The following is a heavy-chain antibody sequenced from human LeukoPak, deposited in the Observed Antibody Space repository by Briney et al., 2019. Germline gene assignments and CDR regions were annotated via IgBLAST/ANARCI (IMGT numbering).Heavy chain of an antibody. D-gene: IGHD2-8*02. CDR1: GFTSTNPW. CDR2: TKSDGSAE. V-gene: IGHV3-7*01. J-gene: IGHJ4*02. CDR3: ARAGGLNTNFDY. Sequence: TGGSLRLSCAASGFTSTNPWIGWVRQPAGKWLEWVANTKSDGSAENYADSVRGRFTTFRDNANNLLYLQMNRLRVEDTAVYYCARAGGLNTNFDYWGQGTLVTVSS.